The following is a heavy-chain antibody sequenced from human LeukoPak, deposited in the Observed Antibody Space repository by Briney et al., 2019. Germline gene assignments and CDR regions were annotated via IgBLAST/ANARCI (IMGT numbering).Heavy chain of an antibody. CDR2: ISYDGSNK. D-gene: IGHD3-9*01. CDR1: GFTFSSYG. J-gene: IGHJ5*02. Sequence: GGSLRLSCAASGFTFSSYGMHWVRQAPGKGLEWVAVISYDGSNKYYADSVKGRFTISRDNPKNTLYLQMNSLRAEDTAVYYCAKDSDILTGGWFDPWGQGTLVTVSS. CDR3: AKDSDILTGGWFDP. V-gene: IGHV3-30*18.